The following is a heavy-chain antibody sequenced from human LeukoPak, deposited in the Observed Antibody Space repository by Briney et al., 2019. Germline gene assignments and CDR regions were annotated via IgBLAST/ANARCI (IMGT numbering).Heavy chain of an antibody. CDR1: GYTFTGYY. CDR3: ARPYCSSTSCYAMLDY. D-gene: IGHD2-2*01. V-gene: IGHV1-2*02. Sequence: ASVKVSCKASGYTFTGYYMHWVRQAPGQGLEWMGWINPNSGGTNYAQKFQGRVTMTRDTSISTAYMELSRLRSDDTAVYYCARPYCSSTSCYAMLDYWGQGTLVTVSS. J-gene: IGHJ4*02. CDR2: INPNSGGT.